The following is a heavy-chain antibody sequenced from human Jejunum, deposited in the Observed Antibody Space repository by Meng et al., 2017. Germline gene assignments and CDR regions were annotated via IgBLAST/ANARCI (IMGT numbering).Heavy chain of an antibody. D-gene: IGHD3-16*01. V-gene: IGHV3-74*01. CDR2: MNPDGTNT. CDR3: AKDLTWNAFDF. J-gene: IGHJ3*01. CDR1: GFTFGTTW. Sequence: GESLKISCVASGFTFGTTWMNWVRQAPGTGPVWVSRMNPDGTNTIYADAVEGRFTISRDNVKNTLYLHMNSLRVEDTAVYYCAKDLTWNAFDFWGQGTMVTVSS.